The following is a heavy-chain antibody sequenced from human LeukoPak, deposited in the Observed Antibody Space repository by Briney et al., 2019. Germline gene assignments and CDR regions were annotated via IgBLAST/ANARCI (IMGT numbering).Heavy chain of an antibody. J-gene: IGHJ6*02. CDR3: ARRNYYYGVDV. CDR2: ISYSGST. Sequence: PSETLSLTCTVSGGSISSSSHYWDWIRQPPRKGLEWIGSISYSGSTYYNPSLKSRVTISVDTSKNQFSLNLTSVTAADTAVYYCARRNYYYGVDVWGQGTTVTVSS. CDR1: GGSISSSSHY. V-gene: IGHV4-39*01.